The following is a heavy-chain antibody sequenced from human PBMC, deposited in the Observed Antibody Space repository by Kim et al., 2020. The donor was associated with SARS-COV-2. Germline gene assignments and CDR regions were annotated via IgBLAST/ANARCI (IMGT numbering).Heavy chain of an antibody. CDR3: ARRPFDY. V-gene: IGHV3-30*07. J-gene: IGHJ4*02. CDR2: DGSHK. Sequence: DGSHKNIEASVKGRFTISRDNSKNTLYLQMNSLRDEETAVYYCARRPFDYWGQGTLVTVSS.